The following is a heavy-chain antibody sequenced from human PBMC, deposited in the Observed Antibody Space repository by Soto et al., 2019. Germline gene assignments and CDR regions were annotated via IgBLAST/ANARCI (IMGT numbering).Heavy chain of an antibody. V-gene: IGHV3-74*01. CDR1: GFTFSYYW. Sequence: EVQLVESGGGLVQPGESLRLSCAASGFTFSYYWMHWVRQAPGKGLVWVSRIHSDGSSTTYAVSVKGRFSIYRDNARHRVDMQMNSLRDEDTAVYYCARGDRGAFDLWGQGTVLTVSS. J-gene: IGHJ3*01. D-gene: IGHD1-26*01. CDR2: IHSDGSST. CDR3: ARGDRGAFDL.